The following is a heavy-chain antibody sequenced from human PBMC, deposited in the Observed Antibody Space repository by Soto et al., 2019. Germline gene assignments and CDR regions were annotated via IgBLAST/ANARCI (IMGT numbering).Heavy chain of an antibody. J-gene: IGHJ4*02. CDR2: MNPNSGNT. CDR1: GYTFTSYD. D-gene: IGHD6-25*01. V-gene: IGHV1-8*01. CDR3: ARGPYGYNN. Sequence: QVQLVQSGAEVKKPGASVKVSCKASGYTFTSYDINWVRQATGQGLEWMDWMNPNSGNTGYAQKSXXRXPXTRNTPISTAYMELSSLRSEDTAVYYCARGPYGYNNWGQGTLVTVSS.